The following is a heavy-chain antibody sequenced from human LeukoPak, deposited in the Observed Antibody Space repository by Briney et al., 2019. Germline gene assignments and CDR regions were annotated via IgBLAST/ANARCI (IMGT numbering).Heavy chain of an antibody. CDR1: GYTFTSYG. Sequence: ASVKVSCKASGYTFTSYGISWVRQAPGQGLEWMGWISAYNGKANYAQKLQGRVTMTTDTSTSTAYMELRSLRSDDTAVYYCARGRGYYDSSGYYSPGPHYGMDVWGQGTTVTVSS. V-gene: IGHV1-18*01. CDR3: ARGRGYYDSSGYYSPGPHYGMDV. J-gene: IGHJ6*02. D-gene: IGHD3-22*01. CDR2: ISAYNGKA.